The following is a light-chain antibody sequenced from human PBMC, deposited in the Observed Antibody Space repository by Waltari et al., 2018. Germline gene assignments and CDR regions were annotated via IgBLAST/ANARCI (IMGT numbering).Light chain of an antibody. J-gene: IGLJ3*02. CDR2: KDT. CDR3: YSAADNDLGV. V-gene: IGLV3-27*01. Sequence: SFELTQTLSLSVSPGQTVRITCSGDVLANKYARWFQQKPGQAPILIIAKDTERPSGIPERFSGSSSGTTVTLTISGAQVEDEADYYCYSAADNDLGVFGGGTKLTVL. CDR1: VLANKY.